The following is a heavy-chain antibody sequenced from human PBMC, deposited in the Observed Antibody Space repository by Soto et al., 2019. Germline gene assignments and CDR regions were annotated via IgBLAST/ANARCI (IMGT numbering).Heavy chain of an antibody. D-gene: IGHD2-15*01. CDR1: GYTFTSYG. V-gene: IGHV1-18*01. J-gene: IGHJ6*03. CDR2: ISAYNGNT. Sequence: QVQLVQSGAEVKKPGASVKVSCKASGYTFTSYGISWVRQAPGQGLEWMGWISAYNGNTNYAQKLQGRVTMTTDTSTSTAYMELRSLTSDDTAVYYCARDIVVVVAATRIYYYYMDVWGKGTTVTVSS. CDR3: ARDIVVVVAATRIYYYYMDV.